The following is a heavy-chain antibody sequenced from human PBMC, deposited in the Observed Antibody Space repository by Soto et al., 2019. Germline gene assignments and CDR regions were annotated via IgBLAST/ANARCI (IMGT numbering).Heavy chain of an antibody. V-gene: IGHV1-2*04. CDR2: INHNSGGT. J-gene: IGHJ6*02. CDR3: AREVPATPYQGPPPTDYYYYGMDV. Sequence: QVQLVQSGAEVKKPGASVKVSCKASGYTFTGYYMHWVRQAPGQGLEWMGWINHNSGGTNYAQKFQGWVTMTRDTSISTAYMELSRLRSDDTAVYYGAREVPATPYQGPPPTDYYYYGMDVWGQGTTVTVSS. D-gene: IGHD2-15*01. CDR1: GYTFTGYY.